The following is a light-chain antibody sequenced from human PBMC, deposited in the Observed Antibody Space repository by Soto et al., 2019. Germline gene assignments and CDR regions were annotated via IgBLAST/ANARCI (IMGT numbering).Light chain of an antibody. CDR1: QSVNSN. CDR3: QQRSNWPGT. V-gene: IGKV3-11*01. CDR2: DAS. Sequence: VMTQSPATLSVSPGERATLSCRASQSVNSNLAWYQQKAGQAPRLLIYDASNRATGIPARFSGSGSGTDFTLTISSLEPEDFAVYYCQQRSNWPGTFGQGTKVDIK. J-gene: IGKJ1*01.